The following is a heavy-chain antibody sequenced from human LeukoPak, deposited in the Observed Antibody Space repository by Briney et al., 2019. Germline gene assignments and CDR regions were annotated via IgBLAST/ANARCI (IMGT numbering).Heavy chain of an antibody. J-gene: IGHJ4*02. CDR2: ISGSGGST. CDR3: AKGQKDEYYFDY. V-gene: IGHV3-23*01. Sequence: GASLRLSCAAPGFTFSSYAMSWVRQAPGKGLEWVSAISGSGGSTYYADSVKGRFTISRDNSKNTLYLQMNSLRAEDTAVYYCAKGQKDEYYFDYWGQGTLVTVSS. CDR1: GFTFSSYA.